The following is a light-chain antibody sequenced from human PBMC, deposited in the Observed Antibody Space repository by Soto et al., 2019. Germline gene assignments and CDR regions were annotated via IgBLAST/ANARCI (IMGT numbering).Light chain of an antibody. CDR1: SSDVGGYNY. CDR3: NSYAGNTWV. Sequence: QSALTQPPSASGSPGQSVTISCTGTSSDVGGYNYVSWYQHHPGKAPKLMIYEVSKRPSGVPDRFSGSKSSNTASLTVSGLQADDEADYYCNSYAGNTWVFGGGTKLTVL. V-gene: IGLV2-8*01. J-gene: IGLJ3*02. CDR2: EVS.